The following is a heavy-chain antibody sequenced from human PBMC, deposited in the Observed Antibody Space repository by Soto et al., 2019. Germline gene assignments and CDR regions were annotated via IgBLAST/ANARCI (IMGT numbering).Heavy chain of an antibody. CDR1: GYTLTELS. D-gene: IGHD3-22*01. CDR3: ATASSITMIEPHAFDI. CDR2: FDPEDGET. Sequence: GASVKVSCKVSGYTLTELSVHWVRQAPGKGLEWMGGFDPEDGETIYAQKFQGRVTMTEDTSTDTAYMELSSLRSEDTAVYYCATASSITMIEPHAFDIWGQGTMVTVSS. V-gene: IGHV1-24*01. J-gene: IGHJ3*02.